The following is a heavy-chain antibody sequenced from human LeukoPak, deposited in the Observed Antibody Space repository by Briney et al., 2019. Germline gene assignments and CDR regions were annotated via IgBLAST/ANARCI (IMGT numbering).Heavy chain of an antibody. CDR3: ARARLLPTGWYFDL. CDR2: IYTSGST. D-gene: IGHD2-15*01. Sequence: SETLSLTCTVSGGSISSGSYYWSWIRQPAGKGLEWIGRIYTSGSTNYNPSLKSRVTISVDTSKNQFSLKLSSVTAADTAVYYCARARLLPTGWYFDLWGRGTLVTVSS. V-gene: IGHV4-61*02. J-gene: IGHJ2*01. CDR1: GGSISSGSYY.